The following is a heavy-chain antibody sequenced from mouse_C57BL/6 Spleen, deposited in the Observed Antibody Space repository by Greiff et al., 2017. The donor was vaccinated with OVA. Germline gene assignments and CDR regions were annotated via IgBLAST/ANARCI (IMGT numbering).Heavy chain of an antibody. CDR1: GYTFTEYT. CDR2: FYPGSGSI. CDR3: ARHESLGDYDSYAMDY. D-gene: IGHD2-4*01. Sequence: QVQLKQSGAELVKPGASVKLSCKASGYTFTEYTIHWVKQRSGQGLEWIGWFYPGSGSIKYNEKFKDKATLTADKSSSTVYMELSRLTSEDSAVYFCARHESLGDYDSYAMDYWGQGTSVTVSS. V-gene: IGHV1-62-2*01. J-gene: IGHJ4*01.